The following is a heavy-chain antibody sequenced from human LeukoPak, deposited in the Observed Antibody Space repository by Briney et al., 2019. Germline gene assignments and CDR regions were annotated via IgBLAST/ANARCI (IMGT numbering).Heavy chain of an antibody. CDR3: ARGGSSLYYNYYYAMDV. J-gene: IGHJ6*02. D-gene: IGHD3-10*01. V-gene: IGHV1-46*01. CDR2: IDPSGGTT. Sequence: GASVKVSCKASGYTLTSYYMHWVRQAPGQGLEWMGMIDPSGGTTSYAQRFLGRVTMTRDTSTRTVYMDLSSLRSEDTAVYYCARGGSSLYYNYYYAMDVWGQGTTVTVSS. CDR1: GYTLTSYY.